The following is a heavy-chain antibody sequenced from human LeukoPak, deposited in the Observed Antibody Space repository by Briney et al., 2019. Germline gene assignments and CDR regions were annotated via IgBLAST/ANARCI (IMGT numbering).Heavy chain of an antibody. D-gene: IGHD3-10*01. Sequence: PGGSLRLSCAASGFTFSQYWMSWVRQAPGKGLEWVSYISGSSDAIYYGDSVKGRFTISRDNAKNSLYLQMNSLRDEDTAVYYCARYFGDPQGMDVWGQGTTVTVSS. CDR2: ISGSSDAI. CDR1: GFTFSQYW. CDR3: ARYFGDPQGMDV. J-gene: IGHJ6*02. V-gene: IGHV3-48*02.